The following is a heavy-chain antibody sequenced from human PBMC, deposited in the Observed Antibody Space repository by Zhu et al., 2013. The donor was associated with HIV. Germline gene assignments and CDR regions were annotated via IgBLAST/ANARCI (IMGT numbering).Heavy chain of an antibody. D-gene: IGHD5-18*01. Sequence: QVQLVQSGAEVKKPGASVKVSCKASGYTFTGYYMHWVRQAPGQGLEWMGWINPNSGGTNYAQKFQGRVTMTRDTSISTAYMELSSLRSDDTAVYYCARLSLPGYSYGQAFDYWGQGTLVTVSS. CDR3: ARLSLPGYSYGQAFDY. V-gene: IGHV1-2*02. CDR1: GYTFTGYY. CDR2: INPNSGGT. J-gene: IGHJ4*02.